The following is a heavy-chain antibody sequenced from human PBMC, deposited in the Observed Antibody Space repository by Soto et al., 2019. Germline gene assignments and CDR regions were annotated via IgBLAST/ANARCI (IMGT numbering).Heavy chain of an antibody. J-gene: IGHJ6*02. CDR3: ARRTWGMDV. CDR1: SGSIDTTNW. V-gene: IGHV4-4*02. CDR2: IFHSGNT. D-gene: IGHD2-8*01. Sequence: QVQLQESGPGLVKPSGTLSLTCAVSSGSIDTTNWWSWVRQPPGKGLEWIGEIFHSGNTYYNPSRASRVTISVDPSKNQFSLNLRSVTAADTAVYYCARRTWGMDVWGQGTTVTVSS.